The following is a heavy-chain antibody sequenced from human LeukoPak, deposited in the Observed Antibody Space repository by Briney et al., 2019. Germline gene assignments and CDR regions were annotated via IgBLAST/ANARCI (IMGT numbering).Heavy chain of an antibody. J-gene: IGHJ4*02. CDR3: ARRFYYDDLGGSPDY. CDR2: INQDGSAK. Sequence: GGSLRLSCAASGFTFSSYYMSWVRQAPGKGLEWVANINQDGSAKYYLGSVKGRFTISRDNAKNSVYLQMSSLRAEDTAVYYCARRFYYDDLGGSPDYWGQGTLVTVSS. V-gene: IGHV3-7*01. D-gene: IGHD3-16*01. CDR1: GFTFSSYY.